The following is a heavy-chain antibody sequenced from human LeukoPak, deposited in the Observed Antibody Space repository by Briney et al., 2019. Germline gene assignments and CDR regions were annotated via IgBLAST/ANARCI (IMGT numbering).Heavy chain of an antibody. Sequence: PSETLSLTCTVSGGSISSYYWNWIRQPPGKGLEWIGYIYYSGSTNYNPSLKSRVTISVDTSKNQFSLKLSSVTAADTAVYYCARDVAAAGRDNWFDPWGQGTLVTVSS. CDR1: GGSISSYY. J-gene: IGHJ5*02. CDR2: IYYSGST. D-gene: IGHD6-13*01. CDR3: ARDVAAAGRDNWFDP. V-gene: IGHV4-59*01.